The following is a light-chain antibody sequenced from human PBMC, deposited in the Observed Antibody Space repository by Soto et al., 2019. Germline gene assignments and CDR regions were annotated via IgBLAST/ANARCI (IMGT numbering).Light chain of an antibody. J-gene: IGKJ4*01. Sequence: EIVMMQSPATLSVSPGESVTLSCRASQLFSSNLAWYQHKPGQAPRLLIYGVSTRDTGVPDRFSGSASGTEFTLTISTLQSEDSAIYYCQQYYTWPVTFGGGTKVDI. CDR1: QLFSSN. V-gene: IGKV3-15*01. CDR3: QQYYTWPVT. CDR2: GVS.